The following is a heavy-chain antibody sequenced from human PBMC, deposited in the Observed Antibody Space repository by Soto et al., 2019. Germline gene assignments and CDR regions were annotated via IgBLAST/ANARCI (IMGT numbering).Heavy chain of an antibody. D-gene: IGHD6-13*01. CDR3: ARGQGEQLVYFNWFDP. CDR1: GYTFTSYD. CDR2: MNPNSGNT. J-gene: IGHJ5*02. Sequence: QVQLVQSGAEVKKPGASVKVSCKASGYTFTSYDINWVRQATGQGLEWMGWMNPNSGNTGYAQKFQGRVTMTRNTSISTAYMELSSLSSEDTAVYYCARGQGEQLVYFNWFDPWGQGTLVTVSS. V-gene: IGHV1-8*01.